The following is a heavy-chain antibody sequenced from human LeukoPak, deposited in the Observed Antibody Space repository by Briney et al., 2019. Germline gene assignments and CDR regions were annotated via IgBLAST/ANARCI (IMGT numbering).Heavy chain of an antibody. CDR1: GYTFTGYY. J-gene: IGHJ4*02. D-gene: IGHD7-27*01. CDR2: INPNSGGT. Sequence: ASVKVSCKASGYTFTGYYMHWVRRAPGQGLEWMGWINPNSGGTNYAQKFQGRVTMTRDTSISTAYMELSRLRSDDTAVYYCARVANCGSSPIDDWGQGTLVTVSS. CDR3: ARVANCGSSPIDD. V-gene: IGHV1-2*02.